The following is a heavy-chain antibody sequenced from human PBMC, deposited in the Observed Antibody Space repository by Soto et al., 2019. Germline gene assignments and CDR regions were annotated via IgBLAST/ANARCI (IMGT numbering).Heavy chain of an antibody. Sequence: ETLSCCSGEWDGSWCGNHWSRRGKAAWEERVGIGEINHSGSTNYNPSLKSRVTISVDTSKNQFSLKLSSVTAADTAVYYCARYSRIVVVPDKGGYYYMDVWGKGTTVTVSS. CDR1: DGSWCGNH. J-gene: IGHJ6*03. V-gene: IGHV4-34*01. D-gene: IGHD2-2*01. CDR2: INHSGST. CDR3: ARYSRIVVVPDKGGYYYMDV.